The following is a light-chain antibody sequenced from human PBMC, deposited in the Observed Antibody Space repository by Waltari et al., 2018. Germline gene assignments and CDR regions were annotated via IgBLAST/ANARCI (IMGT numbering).Light chain of an antibody. J-gene: IGLJ2*01. CDR3: SSYTSSSTLV. CDR2: DVS. V-gene: IGLV2-14*01. Sequence: SALTQHASVSGSPGQSIPISCTGTSSDVGRYNHLPWYQQHPGKAPKLMIYDVSKRPSGVSNRFSGSKSGNTASLTISGLQAEDEADYYCSSYTSSSTLVFGGGTKLTVL. CDR1: SSDVGRYNH.